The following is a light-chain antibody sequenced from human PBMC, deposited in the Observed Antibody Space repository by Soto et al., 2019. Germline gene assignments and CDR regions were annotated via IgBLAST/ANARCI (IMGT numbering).Light chain of an antibody. J-gene: IGKJ2*03. CDR3: QQYDSSRIYS. V-gene: IGKV3-20*01. CDR1: QSVTSTY. Sequence: EILLTQSPGTLSLSPGETATLSCRASQSVTSTYLAWYQQRPGQSPRLIIYGGSTRATGFPDRFSGGGSGSAFTLTISRLEPEDSAVYDCHCQQYDSSRIYSFGQGTKLEI. CDR2: GGS.